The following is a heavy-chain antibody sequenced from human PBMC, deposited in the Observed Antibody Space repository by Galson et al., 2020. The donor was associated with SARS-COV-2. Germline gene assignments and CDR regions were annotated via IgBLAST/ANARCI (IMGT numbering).Heavy chain of an antibody. V-gene: IGHV1-24*01. J-gene: IGHJ6*02. D-gene: IGHD6-19*01. CDR2: FDPEDGET. Sequence: ASVKVSCKVSGYTLTELSMHWVRQAPGKGLEWMGGFDPEDGETIYAQKFQGRVTMTEDTSTDTAYMELSSLRSEDTAVYYCATVPLRDTIAVGGMDVWGQGTTVTVSS. CDR3: ATVPLRDTIAVGGMDV. CDR1: GYTLTELS.